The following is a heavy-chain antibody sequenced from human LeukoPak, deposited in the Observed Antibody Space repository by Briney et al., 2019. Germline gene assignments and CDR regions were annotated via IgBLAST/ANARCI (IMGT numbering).Heavy chain of an antibody. CDR1: GGSISSYY. Sequence: SETLSLTCTVSGGSISSYYWSWIRQPPGKGLEWIGYIYYSGSTNYNPSLKSRVTISVDTSKNQFSLKLSSVTAADAAVYYCARGGVNWNPFDYWGQGTLVTVSS. V-gene: IGHV4-59*08. CDR3: ARGGVNWNPFDY. J-gene: IGHJ4*02. CDR2: IYYSGST. D-gene: IGHD1-1*01.